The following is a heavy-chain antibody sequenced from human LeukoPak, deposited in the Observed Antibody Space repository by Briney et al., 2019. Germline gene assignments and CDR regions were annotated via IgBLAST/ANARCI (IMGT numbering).Heavy chain of an antibody. CDR1: GFPFSFYW. J-gene: IGHJ6*03. CDR3: ARASPYYYYMDV. Sequence: GGSLRLSCAASGFPFSFYWMHWVRQPPGKGLVWVSRIIGDGSSTEYADSVKGRFTISRDIARNMVYLEMSSLRAEDTAVYYCARASPYYYYMDVWGKGTTVTVSS. CDR2: IIGDGSST. V-gene: IGHV3-74*01.